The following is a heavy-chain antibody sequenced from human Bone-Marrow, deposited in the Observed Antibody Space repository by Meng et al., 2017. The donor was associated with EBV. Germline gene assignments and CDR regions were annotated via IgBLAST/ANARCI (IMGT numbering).Heavy chain of an antibody. D-gene: IGHD6-19*01. Sequence: HVQRGRSEGAGKTTWSWVQVHCTASGDTFRSEAMSWVRKAPGKGLELLGGIIPVFGSARYEQQFQGRVTMSADASTNTAYMELSSLAFEDTALYYCATGGYDTYTSGWDLDYWGQGTLVTVSS. V-gene: IGHV1-69*01. J-gene: IGHJ4*02. CDR3: ATGGYDTYTSGWDLDY. CDR2: IIPVFGSA. CDR1: GDTFRSEA.